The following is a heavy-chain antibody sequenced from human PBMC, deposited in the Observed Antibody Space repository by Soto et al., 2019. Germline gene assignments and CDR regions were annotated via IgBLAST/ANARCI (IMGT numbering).Heavy chain of an antibody. D-gene: IGHD1-26*01. V-gene: IGHV4-4*02. Sequence: TLRVTWSVSGGKIVNRSGWSRIKKPPGKGLEWIGEIYHSGSTNYNPSLKSRVTISVDKSKNQFSLKLSSVTAADTAVYYCARVSGSYYYGMDVWGQGITVTVSS. CDR1: GGKIVNRSG. CDR3: ARVSGSYYYGMDV. J-gene: IGHJ6*02. CDR2: IYHSGST.